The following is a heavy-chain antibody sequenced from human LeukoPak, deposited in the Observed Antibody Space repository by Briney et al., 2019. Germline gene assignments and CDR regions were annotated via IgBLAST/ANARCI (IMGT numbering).Heavy chain of an antibody. CDR1: GFTFSSYA. CDR3: AKDSHITIFGVVSPKYYFDY. J-gene: IGHJ4*02. V-gene: IGHV3-23*01. Sequence: PGGSLRLSCAASGFTFSSYAMSWVRQAPGKGLEWVSAISGSGGSTYYADSVKGRFTISRDNSKNTLYLQMNSLRAEDTAVYYCAKDSHITIFGVVSPKYYFDYWGQGTLVTVSS. CDR2: ISGSGGST. D-gene: IGHD3-3*01.